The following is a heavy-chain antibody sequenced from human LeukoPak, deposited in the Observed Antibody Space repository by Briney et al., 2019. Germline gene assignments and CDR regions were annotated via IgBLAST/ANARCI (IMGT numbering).Heavy chain of an antibody. D-gene: IGHD4-17*01. CDR3: VRDRAVSPFPPDAFDM. CDR2: IRTSTEGANYA. J-gene: IGHJ3*02. Sequence: GGSLRLSCATSGFAFTDYPMNWVRQAPGKGLEWVSNIRTSTEGANYAIYADSVKGRFTISRDNAKNTLYLQMNSLRAEDTAVYYCVRDRAVSPFPPDAFDMWGQGTMVTVAS. V-gene: IGHV3-11*06. CDR1: GFAFTDYP.